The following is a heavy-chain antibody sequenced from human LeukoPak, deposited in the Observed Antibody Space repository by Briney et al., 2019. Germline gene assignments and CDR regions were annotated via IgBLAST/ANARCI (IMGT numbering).Heavy chain of an antibody. J-gene: IGHJ4*02. CDR1: GFTFDDYG. CDR3: TTDHGLNTAMSSGY. CDR2: IKSKTDGGTT. D-gene: IGHD5-18*01. Sequence: PGGSLRLSCAASGFTFDDYGMSWVRQAPGKGLEWVGRIKSKTDGGTTDYAAPVKGRFTISRDDSKNTLYLQMNSLKTEDTAVYYCTTDHGLNTAMSSGYWGQGTLVTVSS. V-gene: IGHV3-15*01.